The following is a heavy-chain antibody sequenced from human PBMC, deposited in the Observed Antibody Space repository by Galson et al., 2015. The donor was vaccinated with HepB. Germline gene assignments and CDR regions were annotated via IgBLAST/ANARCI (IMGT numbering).Heavy chain of an antibody. D-gene: IGHD6-13*01. V-gene: IGHV3-48*04. CDR3: ARLLGLHYSSSWYYFDY. Sequence: SLRLSCAASGFTFSSYSMNWVRQAPGKGLEWVSYISSSSSTIYYADSVKGRFTISRDNAKNSLYLQMNSLRAEDTAVYYCARLLGLHYSSSWYYFDYWGQGTLVTVSS. CDR2: ISSSSSTI. J-gene: IGHJ4*02. CDR1: GFTFSSYS.